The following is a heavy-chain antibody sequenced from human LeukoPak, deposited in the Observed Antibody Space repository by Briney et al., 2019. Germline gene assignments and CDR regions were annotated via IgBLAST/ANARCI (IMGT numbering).Heavy chain of an antibody. CDR3: AKARSWYYGMDV. J-gene: IGHJ6*02. CDR1: GFTFSSYA. Sequence: GGSLRLSCAASGFTFSSYAMSWVRQAPGKGLEWVSGISGSGGSTYYADSVKGRFTISRDNSKNTLYLQMNSLRAEDTAVYYCAKARSWYYGMDVWGQGTTVTVSS. D-gene: IGHD5-12*01. CDR2: ISGSGGST. V-gene: IGHV3-23*01.